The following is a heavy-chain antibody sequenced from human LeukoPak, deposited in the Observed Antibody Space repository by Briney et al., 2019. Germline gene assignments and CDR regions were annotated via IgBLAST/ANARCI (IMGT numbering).Heavy chain of an antibody. V-gene: IGHV3-23*01. CDR2: ISGSGGST. D-gene: IGHD5-18*01. J-gene: IGHJ6*03. CDR3: AKDLASYDNYYYYMDV. Sequence: GGSLRLSCAASGFTFSSYAMSWVRQAPGKGLEWVSAISGSGGSTYYADSVKGRFTISRDNSKNMLYLQMNSLRAEDTAVYYCAKDLASYDNYYYYMDVWGKGTTVTVSS. CDR1: GFTFSSYA.